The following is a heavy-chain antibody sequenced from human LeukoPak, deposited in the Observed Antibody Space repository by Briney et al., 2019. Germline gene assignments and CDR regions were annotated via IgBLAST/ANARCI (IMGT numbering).Heavy chain of an antibody. V-gene: IGHV3-66*01. D-gene: IGHD4-11*01. CDR2: IYSGGST. CDR1: GFTVSSNY. CDR3: ARTTVTYYFDY. J-gene: IGHJ4*02. Sequence: PGGSLRLSCAASGFTVSSNYMSWVRQAPGKGLEWVSLIYSGGSTYYADSVKGRFTISRDNSKNTLYLQMNSLRAEDTAVYYCARTTVTYYFDYWGQGTLVTVSS.